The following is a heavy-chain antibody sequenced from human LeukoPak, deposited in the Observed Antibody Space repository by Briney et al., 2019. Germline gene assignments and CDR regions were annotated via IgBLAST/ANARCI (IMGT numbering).Heavy chain of an antibody. J-gene: IGHJ4*02. D-gene: IGHD2-15*01. Sequence: GGSLRLSCAASGFTFSSYAMHWVRQAPGKGLEWVAVISYDGSNKYYADSVKGRFTISRDNSKNALYLQMNSLRAEDTAVYYCARDPVAVDYWGQGTLVTVSS. CDR2: ISYDGSNK. CDR1: GFTFSSYA. V-gene: IGHV3-30-3*01. CDR3: ARDPVAVDY.